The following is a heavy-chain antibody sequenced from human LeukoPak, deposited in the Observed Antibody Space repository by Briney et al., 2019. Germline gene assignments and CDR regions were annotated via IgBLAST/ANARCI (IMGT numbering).Heavy chain of an antibody. CDR1: GFTFSRYG. J-gene: IGHJ4*02. D-gene: IGHD5-18*01. CDR2: IRYDGSNK. V-gene: IGHV3-30*02. Sequence: GGSLSLFCAVSGFTFSRYGMQWVRQAPGEGREWGAFIRYDGSNKYYADSAKGRFIICKDNSKDIPYLKMNRLRAEDTAVYYCSKVRVRLLFFSGSRYFDYWGQGTLVTVSS. CDR3: SKVRVRLLFFSGSRYFDY.